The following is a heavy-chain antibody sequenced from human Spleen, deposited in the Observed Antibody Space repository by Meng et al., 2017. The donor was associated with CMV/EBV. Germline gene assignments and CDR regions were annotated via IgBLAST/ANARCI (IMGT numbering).Heavy chain of an antibody. J-gene: IGHJ5*02. CDR3: ARSPLSGSYVCFHT. D-gene: IGHD1-26*01. CDR2: IIPFLGIT. Sequence: SVKVSCKASGVSFSDYSVSWVRQAPGQGLEWIGRIIPFLGITNFAQRFQGRVTITAGKASTTADMELSSLRSEDTALYSCARSPLSGSYVCFHTWGQGTLVTVSS. V-gene: IGHV1-69*02. CDR1: GVSFSDYS.